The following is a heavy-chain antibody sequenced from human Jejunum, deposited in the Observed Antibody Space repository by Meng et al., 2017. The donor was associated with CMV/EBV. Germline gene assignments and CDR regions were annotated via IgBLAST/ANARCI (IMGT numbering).Heavy chain of an antibody. J-gene: IGHJ4*02. D-gene: IGHD1-20*01. V-gene: IGHV4-30-4*01. Sequence: QVQLQESGPGLVRPSQTLSPTCSVSGASINSGHYCWTWLRQPPGKGLEFIGYICFSGTAYYNPSLRSRVSISVDTSKNQFSLNLDSVTAADTAVYYCARAFTLTVKWIDYWGQGALVTVSS. CDR1: GASINSGHYC. CDR2: ICFSGTA. CDR3: ARAFTLTVKWIDY.